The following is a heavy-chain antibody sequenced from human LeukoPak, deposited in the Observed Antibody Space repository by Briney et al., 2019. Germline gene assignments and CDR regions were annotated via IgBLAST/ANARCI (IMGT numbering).Heavy chain of an antibody. Sequence: GASVKVSCKASGYTFTSYDINWVRQATGQGLEWMGWMNPNSGNTGYAQKLQGRATMTTDTSTSTAYMELRSLRSDDTAVYYCARLNPPSHYDFWSGYYTGADYWGQGTLVTVSS. CDR1: GYTFTSYD. V-gene: IGHV1-8*02. D-gene: IGHD3-3*01. J-gene: IGHJ4*02. CDR2: MNPNSGNT. CDR3: ARLNPPSHYDFWSGYYTGADY.